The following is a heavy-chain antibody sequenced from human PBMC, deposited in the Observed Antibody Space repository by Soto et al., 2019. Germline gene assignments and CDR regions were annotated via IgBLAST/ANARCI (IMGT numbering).Heavy chain of an antibody. J-gene: IGHJ4*02. CDR2: IIPIFGTA. V-gene: IGHV1-69*01. CDR3: AIEYYYGSGSYPRIDY. Sequence: QVQLVQSGAEVKKPGSSVKVSCKASGGTFSSYAISWVRQAPGQGLEWMGGIIPIFGTANYTQKFQGRVTITADESTSTAYMELSSLRSEDTAVYYCAIEYYYGSGSYPRIDYWGQGTLVTVSS. CDR1: GGTFSSYA. D-gene: IGHD3-10*01.